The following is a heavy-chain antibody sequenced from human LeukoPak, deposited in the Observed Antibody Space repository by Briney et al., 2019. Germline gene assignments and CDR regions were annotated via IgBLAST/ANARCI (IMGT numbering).Heavy chain of an antibody. Sequence: PGGSLRLSCAVSGFTFSSDWMTWVRQAPGKGLEWVANIKEDGSESYYVDSVKGRFTISRDNTKNSLYLQMNSLRAEDTAVYYCARFPRDPWRFDYRGQGTLVTVSS. D-gene: IGHD5-12*01. CDR2: IKEDGSES. CDR1: GFTFSSDW. CDR3: ARFPRDPWRFDY. V-gene: IGHV3-7*03. J-gene: IGHJ4*02.